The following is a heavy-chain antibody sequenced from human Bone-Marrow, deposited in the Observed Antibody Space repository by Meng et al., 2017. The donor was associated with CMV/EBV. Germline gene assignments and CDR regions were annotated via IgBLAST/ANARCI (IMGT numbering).Heavy chain of an antibody. Sequence: SETLSLTCTVSGGSISSSSYYWGWIRQPPGKGLEWIGSIYYSGSTYYNPSLKSRVTISVDTSKNQFSLKLSSVTAADTAVYHCARVTIFGAIYWGQGTLVTVSS. J-gene: IGHJ4*02. CDR2: IYYSGST. V-gene: IGHV4-39*07. CDR3: ARVTIFGAIY. CDR1: GGSISSSSYY. D-gene: IGHD3-3*01.